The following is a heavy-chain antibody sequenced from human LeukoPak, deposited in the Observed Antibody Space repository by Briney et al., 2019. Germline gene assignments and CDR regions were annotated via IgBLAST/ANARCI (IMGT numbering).Heavy chain of an antibody. CDR3: ARLSGYSSGHYYSDY. J-gene: IGHJ4*02. V-gene: IGHV4-59*01. D-gene: IGHD3-22*01. Sequence: SETLSLTCTVSGGSISSDYWSWIRQPPGKGLEWIGYIYYRGSTNYNPSLKSRVTISVDTSKNQFSLKLSPVTAADTAVYYCARLSGYSSGHYYSDYWGQGTLVTVSS. CDR2: IYYRGST. CDR1: GGSISSDY.